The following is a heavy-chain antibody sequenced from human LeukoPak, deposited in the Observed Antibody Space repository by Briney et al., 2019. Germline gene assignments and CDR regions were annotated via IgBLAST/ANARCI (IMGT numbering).Heavy chain of an antibody. CDR2: IYYSGST. CDR1: GGSFSSYY. Sequence: SETLSLTCAVYGGSFSSYYWSWIRQPPGKGLEWIGYIYYSGSTNYNPSLKSRVTISVDTSKNQFSLKLNSLTAADTAMYYCARVGGTNYYYYGMDVWGQGTTVTVSS. V-gene: IGHV4-59*01. CDR3: ARVGGTNYYYYGMDV. J-gene: IGHJ6*02.